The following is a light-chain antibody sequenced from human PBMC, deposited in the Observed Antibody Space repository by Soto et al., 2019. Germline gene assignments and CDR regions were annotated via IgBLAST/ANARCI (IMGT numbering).Light chain of an antibody. V-gene: IGKV1-39*01. J-gene: IGKJ1*01. CDR3: QQSYSTPWT. CDR1: QSISSY. CDR2: AAS. Sequence: DIQMTQSPSSQYASVGDRVTITCRASQSISSYLNWYQQKPGKAPKLLIDAASSLQSRVPSRFSGTGSGTDFTLTISSLQPEDFATYYCQQSYSTPWTFGQGTKVEIK.